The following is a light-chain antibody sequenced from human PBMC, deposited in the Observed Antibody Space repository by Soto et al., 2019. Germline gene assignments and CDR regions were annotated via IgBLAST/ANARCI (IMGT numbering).Light chain of an antibody. CDR1: SSDVGGYNY. V-gene: IGLV2-8*01. Sequence: QSVLTQPPSASGSPGPSVTISCTGTSSDVGGYNYVSWYQQHPGKAPKLMIYEVNKRPSGVPDRFTGSKFGNTASLTVSGLHAEDEADYYCSSYAGSNNLVFGGGTKLTVL. CDR3: SSYAGSNNLV. J-gene: IGLJ3*02. CDR2: EVN.